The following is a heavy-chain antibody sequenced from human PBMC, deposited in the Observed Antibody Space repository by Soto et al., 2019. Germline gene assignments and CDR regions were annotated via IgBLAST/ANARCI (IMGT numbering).Heavy chain of an antibody. J-gene: IGHJ6*03. CDR3: ARVGGRYYYYYMDV. CDR1: GYTFTSYD. CDR2: MNPNSGNT. V-gene: IGHV1-8*01. D-gene: IGHD6-25*01. Sequence: ASVKVSCKASGYTFTSYDINWLRQATGQGLEWMGWMNPNSGNTGYAQKFQGRVTMTRNTSISTAYMELSSLRSEDTAVYYCARVGGRYYYYYMDVWGKGTTVTVSS.